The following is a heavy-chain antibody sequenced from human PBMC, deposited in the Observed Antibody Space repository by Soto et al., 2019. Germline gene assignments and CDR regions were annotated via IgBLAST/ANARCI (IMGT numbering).Heavy chain of an antibody. CDR3: PTQMPIFAVAPGGGVDV. V-gene: IGHV4-30-2*01. Sequence: SETLSLTCAVSGGSINTFDFSWSWIRQPPGRGLEWIGSIYQSGRTYYIPSLKSRVTMSLEKSKNQFSLKINSVVAADTAIYSCPTQMPIFAVAPGGGVDVWGQGTTVTVSS. CDR1: GGSINTFDFS. CDR2: IYQSGRT. D-gene: IGHD3-3*01. J-gene: IGHJ6*02.